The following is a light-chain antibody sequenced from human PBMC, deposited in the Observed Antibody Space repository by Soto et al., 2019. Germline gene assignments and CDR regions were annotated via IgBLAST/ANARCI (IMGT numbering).Light chain of an antibody. CDR2: HAS. V-gene: IGKV3-20*01. Sequence: EIVLTQFPGTLSLSPGERATLSCRASETIGYNYIAWYQQRPGQAPTLLIYHASTRAPGIPDRFSGSGSWTDFTLTISRLEPGDFAVYYCQQYDTSYTFGPVTKLEI. CDR3: QQYDTSYT. CDR1: ETIGYNY. J-gene: IGKJ2*01.